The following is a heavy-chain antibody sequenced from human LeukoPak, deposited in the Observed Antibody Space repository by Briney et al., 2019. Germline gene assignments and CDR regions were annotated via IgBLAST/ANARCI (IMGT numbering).Heavy chain of an antibody. CDR1: GFTFSDYY. Sequence: GGSLRLSCAASGFTFSDYYMSWIRQAPGKGLEWVSYISSSGSTIYYADSVKGRFTISRDNAKNSLYLQMNSLRAEDTAVYYCARDPYSGSYSAYYYYYMDVWGKGTTVTVSS. CDR3: ARDPYSGSYSAYYYYYMDV. D-gene: IGHD1-26*01. CDR2: ISSSGSTI. J-gene: IGHJ6*03. V-gene: IGHV3-11*04.